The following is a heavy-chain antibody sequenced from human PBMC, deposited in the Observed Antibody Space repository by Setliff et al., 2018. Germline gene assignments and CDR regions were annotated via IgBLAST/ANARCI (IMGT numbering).Heavy chain of an antibody. CDR1: GDSISAAS. V-gene: IGHV4-59*08. J-gene: IGHJ6*03. Sequence: PSETLSLTCNVSGDSISAASIMAWIRQPPGKGLEFIGYVYYSGAAKYDPSLKSRVTISLDTSKSQFFLKLDAVTAADTAVYYCARMSGFMYMDVWGKGTPVTVSS. CDR2: VYYSGAA. CDR3: ARMSGFMYMDV. D-gene: IGHD3-16*01.